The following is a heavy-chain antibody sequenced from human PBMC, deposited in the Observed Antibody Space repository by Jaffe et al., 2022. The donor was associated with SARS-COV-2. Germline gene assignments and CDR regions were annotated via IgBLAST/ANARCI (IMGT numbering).Heavy chain of an antibody. Sequence: QVQLQQWGAGLLKPSETLSLTCAVYGGSFSGYYWSWIRQPPGKGLEWIGEINHSGSTNYNPSLKSRVTISVDTSKNQFSLKLSSVTAADTAVYYCARGGRMATTMGDYWGQGTLVTVSS. CDR1: GGSFSGYY. V-gene: IGHV4-34*01. CDR3: ARGGRMATTMGDY. D-gene: IGHD5-12*01. CDR2: INHSGST. J-gene: IGHJ4*02.